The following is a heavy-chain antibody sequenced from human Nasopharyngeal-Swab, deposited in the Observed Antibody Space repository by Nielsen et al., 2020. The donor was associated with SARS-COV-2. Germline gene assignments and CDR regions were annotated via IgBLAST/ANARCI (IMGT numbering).Heavy chain of an antibody. Sequence: GESLKISCAASGLSVTNSHMNWIRQAPGKGLEWVSVIYGGGTTEYADSVRGRFTISRDRSGNTLYLQMNSLRADDTAIYYCARDPRGDGYSFFDYWGQRTEVTVSS. J-gene: IGHJ4*02. CDR3: ARDPRGDGYSFFDY. V-gene: IGHV3-53*01. D-gene: IGHD5-24*01. CDR2: IYGGGTT. CDR1: GLSVTNSH.